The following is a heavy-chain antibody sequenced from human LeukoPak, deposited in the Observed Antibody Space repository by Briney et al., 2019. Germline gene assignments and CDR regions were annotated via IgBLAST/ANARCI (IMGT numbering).Heavy chain of an antibody. CDR2: ISSSGSTI. Sequence: GGSLRLSCAASGFTFSSYEMHWVRQAPGKGLEWVSYISSSGSTIYYADSVKGRFTISRDNAKNSLYLQMNSLRAEDTAVYYCAREGDYYDSSGYYDFYFDYWGQGTLVTVSS. CDR1: GFTFSSYE. J-gene: IGHJ4*02. D-gene: IGHD3-22*01. V-gene: IGHV3-48*03. CDR3: AREGDYYDSSGYYDFYFDY.